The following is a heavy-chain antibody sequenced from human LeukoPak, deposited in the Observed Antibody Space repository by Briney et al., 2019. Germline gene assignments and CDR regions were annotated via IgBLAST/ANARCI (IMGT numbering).Heavy chain of an antibody. J-gene: IGHJ5*02. CDR3: ARDRYDVLTRAGWFGP. CDR1: AYSFTGSY. Sequence: ASVKVSCKASAYSFTGSYLHWVRQAPGQELDWVGSINPSSGGTSYALKLQGRVTMTRDTSISTAYMELSRLRSDDTAVYFCARDRYDVLTRAGWFGPWGQGTLVTVSS. V-gene: IGHV1-2*02. D-gene: IGHD3-9*01. CDR2: INPSSGGT.